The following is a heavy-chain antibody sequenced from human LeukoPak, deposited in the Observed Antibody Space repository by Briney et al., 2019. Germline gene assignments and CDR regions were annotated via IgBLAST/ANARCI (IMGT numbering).Heavy chain of an antibody. J-gene: IGHJ4*02. Sequence: SLRVSCKASGDTFSSYAITWVRQAPGQGLEWMGRIIPTFGTANNAQRFQGRVTITADKSTSTAYMELSSLRSEDTAVYYCAREAVAYTSYYFDYWGQGTLVTVSS. D-gene: IGHD4-23*01. CDR2: IIPTFGTA. CDR3: AREAVAYTSYYFDY. CDR1: GDTFSSYA. V-gene: IGHV1-69*06.